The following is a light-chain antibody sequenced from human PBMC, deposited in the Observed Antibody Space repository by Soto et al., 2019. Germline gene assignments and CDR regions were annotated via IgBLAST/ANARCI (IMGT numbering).Light chain of an antibody. CDR2: DAS. V-gene: IGKV3-11*01. CDR1: QSVSSY. Sequence: EIVLTQSPATLSLSPGESATLSCRASQSVSSYLAWYQQKPGQAPRLLIYDASNKATGIPARFSGSGSGTDFTLTISSLEPEDFAVYYCRQRSNWPLTFGGGTKVEIK. CDR3: RQRSNWPLT. J-gene: IGKJ4*01.